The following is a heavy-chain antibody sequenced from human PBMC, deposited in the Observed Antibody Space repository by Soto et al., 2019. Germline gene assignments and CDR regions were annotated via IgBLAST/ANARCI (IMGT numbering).Heavy chain of an antibody. J-gene: IGHJ6*02. CDR2: ISAYNGNT. V-gene: IGHV1-18*01. Sequence: ASVKVSCKASGYTFTSYGISWVRQAPGQGLEWMGWISAYNGNTNYAQKLQGRVTMTTDTSTSTAYMELRSLRSDDTAVYYFARVQSHKGIVDIVFITNYDYYGMDVWGQGTTVTVSS. CDR1: GYTFTSYG. D-gene: IGHD3-22*01. CDR3: ARVQSHKGIVDIVFITNYDYYGMDV.